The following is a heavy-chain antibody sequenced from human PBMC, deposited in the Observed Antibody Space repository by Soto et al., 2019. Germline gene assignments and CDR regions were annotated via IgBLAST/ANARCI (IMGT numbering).Heavy chain of an antibody. V-gene: IGHV3-21*01. Sequence: GGSLRLSCAASGFTFSSYSMNWVRQAPGKGLEWVSSISSSSSYIYYADSVKGRFTISRDNAKNSLYLQMNSLRAEDTAVYYCARDLSPRGGPMTTVTTDYWGQGTLVTVSS. CDR1: GFTFSSYS. CDR3: ARDLSPRGGPMTTVTTDY. CDR2: ISSSSSYI. J-gene: IGHJ4*02. D-gene: IGHD4-17*01.